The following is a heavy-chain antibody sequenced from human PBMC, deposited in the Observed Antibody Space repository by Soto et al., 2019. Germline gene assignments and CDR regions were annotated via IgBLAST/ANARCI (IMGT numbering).Heavy chain of an antibody. CDR3: ARDRSDSSRADSFDI. Sequence: PGGSLRLSCAVAGFTVSDNYISWVRQAPGKGLEWVSVIYRGDATHYADSVKGRFTISRDNSKNTVYLQMNSLRAEDTAVYYCARDRSDSSRADSFDIWGQGTMVTVSS. D-gene: IGHD6-25*01. CDR2: IYRGDAT. V-gene: IGHV3-53*01. CDR1: GFTVSDNY. J-gene: IGHJ3*02.